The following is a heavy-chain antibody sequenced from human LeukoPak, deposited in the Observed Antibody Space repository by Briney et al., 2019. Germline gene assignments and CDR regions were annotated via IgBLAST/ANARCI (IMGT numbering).Heavy chain of an antibody. CDR2: TNSDGSST. CDR3: AKASGDIVVVPDAIWGP. Sequence: GGSLRLSCAASGFTFNTYWMHWVRHVPGKGLVWVSRTNSDGSSTTYADSVKGRFTVSRDNSKNTLYLQLNSLRAEDTAVYSCAKASGDIVVVPDAIWGPWGQGTLVTVSS. J-gene: IGHJ5*02. CDR1: GFTFNTYW. D-gene: IGHD2-2*02. V-gene: IGHV3-74*01.